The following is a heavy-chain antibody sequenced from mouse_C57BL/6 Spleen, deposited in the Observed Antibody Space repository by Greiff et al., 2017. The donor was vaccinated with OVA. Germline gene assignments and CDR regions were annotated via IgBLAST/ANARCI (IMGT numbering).Heavy chain of an antibody. D-gene: IGHD2-3*01. CDR1: GYTFTDYE. CDR3: TRGRWLLRGYFDV. J-gene: IGHJ1*03. V-gene: IGHV1-15*01. CDR2: IDPETGGT. Sequence: VKLMESGAELVRPGASVTLSCKASGYTFTDYEMHWVKQTPVHGLEWIGAIDPETGGTAYNQKFKGKAILTADKSSSTAYMELRSLTSEDSAVYYCTRGRWLLRGYFDVWGTGTTVTVSS.